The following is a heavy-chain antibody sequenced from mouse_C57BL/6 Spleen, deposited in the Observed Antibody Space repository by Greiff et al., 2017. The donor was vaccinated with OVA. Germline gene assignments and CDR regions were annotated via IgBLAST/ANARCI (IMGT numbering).Heavy chain of an antibody. CDR1: GYSFTGYY. V-gene: IGHV1-42*01. Sequence: EVKLMESGPELVKPGASVKISCKASGYSFTGYYMNWVKQSPEKSLEWIGEINPSTGGTTYNQKFKAKATLTVDKSSSTAYMQLKSLTSEDSAVYYCARNYAMDYWGQGTSVTVSS. CDR2: INPSTGGT. CDR3: ARNYAMDY. J-gene: IGHJ4*01.